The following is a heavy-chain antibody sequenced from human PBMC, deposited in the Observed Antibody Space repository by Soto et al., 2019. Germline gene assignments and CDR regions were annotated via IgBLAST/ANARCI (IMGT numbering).Heavy chain of an antibody. CDR2: IIPILNKT. V-gene: IGHV1-69*02. Sequence: QVLLEQSGSVVKRPGSSVTVSCKASGGPFNNFIFTWVRQAPGQGLEWMGRIIPILNKTNYAQTFRGRVAITADTSASTSYIELTGLRLDDTAMYYCVTDFSGYTSLWGQGTLVSVTS. CDR3: VTDFSGYTSL. D-gene: IGHD3-3*01. CDR1: GGPFNNFI. J-gene: IGHJ4*02.